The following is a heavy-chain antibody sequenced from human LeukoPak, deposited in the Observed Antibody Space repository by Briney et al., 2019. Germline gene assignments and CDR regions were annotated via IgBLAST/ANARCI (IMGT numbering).Heavy chain of an antibody. Sequence: PGGSLRLSCAASGFTFSNYWMSWVRQAPGKGLEWVANIREDGSEKYYVDSVKGQFTISRDNAKNSLYLQMNSLRAEDTAVYYCARELAIFGVGSPGRGGYYYYMDVWGKGTTVTVSS. CDR1: GFTFSNYW. J-gene: IGHJ6*03. V-gene: IGHV3-7*01. CDR2: IREDGSEK. CDR3: ARELAIFGVGSPGRGGYYYYMDV. D-gene: IGHD3-3*01.